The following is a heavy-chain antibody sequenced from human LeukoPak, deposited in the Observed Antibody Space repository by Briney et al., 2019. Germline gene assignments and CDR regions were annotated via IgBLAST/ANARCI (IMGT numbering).Heavy chain of an antibody. Sequence: ASVKVSCKASGYTFTSYYMHWVRQAPGQGLEWMGIFNPSGGSTSYAQKFQGRVTMTRDTSTSTVYMELSSLRSEDTAVYYCARERGTYYDSSGYSFDYWGRGTLVTVSS. CDR2: FNPSGGST. CDR1: GYTFTSYY. CDR3: ARERGTYYDSSGYSFDY. J-gene: IGHJ4*02. V-gene: IGHV1-46*01. D-gene: IGHD3-22*01.